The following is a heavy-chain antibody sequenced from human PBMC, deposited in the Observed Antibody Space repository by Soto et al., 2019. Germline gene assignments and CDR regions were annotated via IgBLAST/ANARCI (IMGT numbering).Heavy chain of an antibody. CDR1: GGSFSGYD. CDR2: SNDSGST. V-gene: IGHV4-34*01. D-gene: IGHD6-13*01. Sequence: SDTLSLTCAVYGGSFSGYDGGWIRQPRGKGREWMGESNDSGSTNHNPSLKTRVTISVDMSKNQFSLKLSSVTAADTAVYYCARGGRQQLIPTPISYKIDYWGQGTLVTVSS. CDR3: ARGGRQQLIPTPISYKIDY. J-gene: IGHJ4*02.